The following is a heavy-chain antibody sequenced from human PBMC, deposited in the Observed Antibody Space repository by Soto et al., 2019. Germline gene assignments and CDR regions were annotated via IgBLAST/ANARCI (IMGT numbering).Heavy chain of an antibody. CDR3: ASPREDYDFWSGYYFDY. CDR1: GGSISSNNNY. CDR2: IYYGGST. J-gene: IGHJ4*02. D-gene: IGHD3-3*01. V-gene: IGHV4-39*01. Sequence: QLQLQESGPGLVKPSETLSLTCTVSGGSISSNNNYWDWIRQPPGKGLEWIGSIYYGGSTYYNPSLKGRVTISVDTSKNQFSLVLTSVTAADTAVYYCASPREDYDFWSGYYFDYWGQGTLVTVSS.